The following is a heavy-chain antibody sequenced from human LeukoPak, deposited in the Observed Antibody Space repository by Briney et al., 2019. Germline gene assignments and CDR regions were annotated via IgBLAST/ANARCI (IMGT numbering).Heavy chain of an antibody. CDR2: ISYDGSNK. V-gene: IGHV3-30*18. D-gene: IGHD5-18*01. Sequence: PGGSLRLSCAASGFAFSSYGMHWVRQAPGKGLEWVALISYDGSNKYYADSVKGRFTISRDSSKNTLYLQMNSLRAEDTAVYYCAKDRYTYGTEYFDYWGQGTLVTVSS. J-gene: IGHJ4*02. CDR3: AKDRYTYGTEYFDY. CDR1: GFAFSSYG.